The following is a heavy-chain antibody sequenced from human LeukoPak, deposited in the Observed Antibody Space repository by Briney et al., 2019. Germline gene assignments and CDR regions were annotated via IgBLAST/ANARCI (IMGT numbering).Heavy chain of an antibody. Sequence: GGSLRLSCAASGFTFSSYWMSWVRQAPGKGLEWVANIKQDESEKYYVDSVKGRFTISRDNSKNTLYLQMNSLRAEDTAVYYCAKDMDYDDVSGYYWGFDYWGQGTLVTVSS. CDR2: IKQDESEK. D-gene: IGHD3-22*01. CDR3: AKDMDYDDVSGYYWGFDY. V-gene: IGHV3-7*01. J-gene: IGHJ4*02. CDR1: GFTFSSYW.